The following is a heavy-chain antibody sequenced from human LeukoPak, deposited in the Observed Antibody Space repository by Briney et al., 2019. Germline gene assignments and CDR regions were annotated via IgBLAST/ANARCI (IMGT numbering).Heavy chain of an antibody. CDR3: AKDRRGTMIVVVLYYFDY. CDR1: GFTFSNYG. CDR2: ISSDGSDT. V-gene: IGHV3-30*18. Sequence: GRSLRLSCAASGFTFSNYGMHWVRQAPGKGLEWVAVISSDGSDTNYADSVKGRFTISRDNSKNTLFLQVNSLRAEDTAVYYCAKDRRGTMIVVVLYYFDYWGQGTLVTVSS. J-gene: IGHJ4*02. D-gene: IGHD3-22*01.